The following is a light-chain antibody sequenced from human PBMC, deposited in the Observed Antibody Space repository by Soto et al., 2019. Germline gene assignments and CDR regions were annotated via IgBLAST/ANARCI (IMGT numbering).Light chain of an antibody. CDR1: QTALDSSNNKAN. J-gene: IGKJ1*01. CDR3: QQYYTTPRT. V-gene: IGKV4-1*01. Sequence: IVMTQSPDSLAVSLGERATIHCNCRQTALDSSNNKANLTWYKQKPGQPPKLLSYWASTRELGVPDRFSGSGSGTDFTLTISSLQAEDVAVYYCQQYYTTPRTFGHGTKVDI. CDR2: WAS.